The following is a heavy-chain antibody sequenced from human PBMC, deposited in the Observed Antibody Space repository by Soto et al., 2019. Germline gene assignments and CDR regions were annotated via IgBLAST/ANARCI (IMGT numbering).Heavy chain of an antibody. Sequence: SDTLSLTCTVSGGSISSGGYYWSWIRQHPGKGLEWIGYIYYSGSTNYNSSLKNRVTISVDRSKNQFSLKLSSVTAADTAVYYSAREVIIIVRRRASDICRPGTMLTVS. D-gene: IGHD3-3*01. J-gene: IGHJ3*02. CDR3: AREVIIIVRRRASDI. CDR1: GGSISSGGYY. V-gene: IGHV4-31*03. CDR2: IYYSGST.